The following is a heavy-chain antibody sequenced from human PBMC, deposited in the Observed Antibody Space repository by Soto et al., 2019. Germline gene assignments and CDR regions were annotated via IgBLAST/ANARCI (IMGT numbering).Heavy chain of an antibody. D-gene: IGHD1-26*01. CDR1: GFSLSTSRVG. J-gene: IGHJ4*02. CDR3: AHAYGGRSLY. CDR2: IYWDDAK. Sequence: QITLKESGPTLVNPTQTLTLTCTFSGFSLSTSRVGVGWIRQPPGKALEWLAVIYWDDAKTYRPSLKSRLTITKDTSKNQVALTMTNMDPVDTATYYCAHAYGGRSLYWGQGTLVTVSS. V-gene: IGHV2-5*02.